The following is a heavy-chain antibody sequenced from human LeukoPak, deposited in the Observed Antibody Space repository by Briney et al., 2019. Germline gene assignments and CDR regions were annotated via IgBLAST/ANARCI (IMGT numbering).Heavy chain of an antibody. D-gene: IGHD6-19*01. V-gene: IGHV3-48*03. CDR1: GFAFSSYE. J-gene: IGHJ4*02. Sequence: GGSLRLSCAASGFAFSSYEMSWVRQAPGQGLEGVSYISSSGSIIYNADYVKVRFTISRDNAKNSLYLQMNSLRAEDTAVYYCARGPSGWLGYFVYWGQGTLVTVSS. CDR2: ISSSGSII. CDR3: ARGPSGWLGYFVY.